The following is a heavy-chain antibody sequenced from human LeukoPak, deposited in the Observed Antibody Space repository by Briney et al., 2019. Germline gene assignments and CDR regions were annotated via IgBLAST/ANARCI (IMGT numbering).Heavy chain of an antibody. D-gene: IGHD1-26*01. CDR2: IYTSGST. J-gene: IGHJ4*02. CDR3: ARATWELLGERFDY. Sequence: SETLSLTCTVSGGSISSGSYYWSWIRQPAGKGLEWIGRIYTSGSTNYNPSLKSRATISVDTSKNQFSLKLSSVTAADTAVYYCARATWELLGERFDYWGQGTLVTVSS. V-gene: IGHV4-61*02. CDR1: GGSISSGSYY.